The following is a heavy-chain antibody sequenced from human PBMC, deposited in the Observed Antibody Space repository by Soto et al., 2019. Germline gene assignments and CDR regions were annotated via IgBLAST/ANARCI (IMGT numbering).Heavy chain of an antibody. CDR3: ARRDIVVVPAAIRNWFDP. CDR2: INHSGST. J-gene: IGHJ5*02. V-gene: IGHV4-34*01. D-gene: IGHD2-2*01. CDR1: GGSFSGYY. Sequence: QVQLQQWGAGLLKPSETLSLTCAVYGGSFSGYYWSWIRQPPGKGLEWIGEINHSGSTNYNPSLKSRVTISVDTSQNQFSLKLSSVTAADTAVYYCARRDIVVVPAAIRNWFDPWGQGTLVTVSS.